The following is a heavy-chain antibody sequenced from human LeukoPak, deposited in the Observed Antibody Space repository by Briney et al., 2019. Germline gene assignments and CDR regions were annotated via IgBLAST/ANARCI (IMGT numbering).Heavy chain of an antibody. V-gene: IGHV4-39*07. CDR1: GGSISGTSYC. J-gene: IGHJ4*02. CDR2: YYHTGRI. D-gene: IGHD1-1*01. CDR3: ARDGSDNWGLFDN. Sequence: SETLPPTCSVSGGSISGTSYCWGWIRQPPGKGPEWIGSYYHTGRIYHNPSLNSRVTISVDTSKNQFSLKLSSVTDADTAVYYCARDGSDNWGLFDNWGRGTLVTVSS.